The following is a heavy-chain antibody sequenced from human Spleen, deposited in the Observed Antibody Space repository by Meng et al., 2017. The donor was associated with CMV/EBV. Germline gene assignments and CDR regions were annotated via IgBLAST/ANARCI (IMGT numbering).Heavy chain of an antibody. V-gene: IGHV3-30*18. CDR1: EFTFSNYI. D-gene: IGHD4-23*01. CDR2: ISYDGSNK. Sequence: GESLKISCAASEFTFSNYIMNWVRQAPGKGLEWVAVISYDGSNKYYADSVKGRFTISRDNSKNTLYLQMNSLRAEDTAVYYCAKKVNSDYYYYGMDVWGQGTTVTVSS. CDR3: AKKVNSDYYYYGMDV. J-gene: IGHJ6*02.